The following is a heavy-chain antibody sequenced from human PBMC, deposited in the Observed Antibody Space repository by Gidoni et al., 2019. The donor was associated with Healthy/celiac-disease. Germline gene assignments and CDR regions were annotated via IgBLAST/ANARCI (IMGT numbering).Heavy chain of an antibody. CDR3: ARSAGEVPELHFDY. Sequence: QVQLQESGPGLVKPSETLSLTCTVSGGSISSYYWRWIRQPPGKVLEWIGYIYYSGSTNYNPSLKSRVTISVDTSKNQFSLKLSSVTAADTAVYYCARSAGEVPELHFDYWGQGTLVTVSS. D-gene: IGHD3-16*01. CDR1: GGSISSYY. J-gene: IGHJ4*02. V-gene: IGHV4-59*08. CDR2: IYYSGST.